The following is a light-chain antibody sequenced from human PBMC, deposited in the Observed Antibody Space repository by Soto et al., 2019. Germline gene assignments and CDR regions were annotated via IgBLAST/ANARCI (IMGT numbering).Light chain of an antibody. CDR3: QQLNSYPLT. V-gene: IGKV1-9*01. Sequence: DIQLTQSPSFLSASVGDRVTITCRASQDISDYLAWYQQRPGKAPKLLIYAASTLQSGVPSRFSGSGSGTEFTLTISSLQPEDFATYSCQQLNSYPLTFGGGTKEEIQ. J-gene: IGKJ4*01. CDR1: QDISDY. CDR2: AAS.